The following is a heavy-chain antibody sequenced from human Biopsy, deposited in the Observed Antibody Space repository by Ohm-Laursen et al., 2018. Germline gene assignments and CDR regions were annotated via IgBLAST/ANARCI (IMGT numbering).Heavy chain of an antibody. CDR1: GGSFTGHY. J-gene: IGHJ6*02. CDR2: ISHTGYT. V-gene: IGHV4-59*11. CDR3: ARELGNGMDV. Sequence: SETLSLTCTVSGGSFTGHYWTWIRQPPGKGLEWIGHISHTGYTSYKSSLKNRVTISLDTSRKHFSLRLTSLAAADTAVYYCARELGNGMDVWGQGTPVTVSS.